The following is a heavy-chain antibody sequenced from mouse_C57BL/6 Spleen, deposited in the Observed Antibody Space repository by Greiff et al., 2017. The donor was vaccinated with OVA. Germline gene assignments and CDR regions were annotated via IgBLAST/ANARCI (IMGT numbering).Heavy chain of an antibody. Sequence: EVKLVESGGGLVKPGGSLKLSCAASGFTFSDYGMHWVRQAPEKGLEWVAYISSGSSTIYYADTVKGRFTISRDNAKNTLFLQMTSLRSEDTAMYYCARPYYHGHYYAMDYWGQGTSVTVSS. CDR2: ISSGSSTI. CDR3: ARPYYHGHYYAMDY. J-gene: IGHJ4*01. D-gene: IGHD1-1*01. CDR1: GFTFSDYG. V-gene: IGHV5-17*01.